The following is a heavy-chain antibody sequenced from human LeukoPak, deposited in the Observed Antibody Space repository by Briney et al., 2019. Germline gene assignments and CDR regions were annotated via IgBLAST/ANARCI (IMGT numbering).Heavy chain of an antibody. CDR2: IYYSGST. Sequence: SETLSLTCTVSGGSISSSSYYWGWIRQPPGKGLEWIGSIYYSGSTYYNPSLKSRVTISVDTSKNQFSLKLSSVTAADTAVYYCARPVAQGRAFDIWGQGTMVTVSS. J-gene: IGHJ3*02. CDR3: ARPVAQGRAFDI. D-gene: IGHD3-10*01. V-gene: IGHV4-39*01. CDR1: GGSISSSSYY.